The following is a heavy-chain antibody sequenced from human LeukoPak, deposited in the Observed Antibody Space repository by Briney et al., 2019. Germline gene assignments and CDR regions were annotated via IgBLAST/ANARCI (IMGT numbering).Heavy chain of an antibody. V-gene: IGHV3-23*01. D-gene: IGHD3-22*01. CDR2: ISGSGGST. J-gene: IGHJ4*02. CDR1: GFTFSSYA. Sequence: GGSLRLSCAASGFTFSSYAMSWVRQAPGKGLEWVSAISGSGGSTYYADSVKGRFTISRDNSKNTLYLQMNSLRAEDTAVYYCAKDPPDYYDSLVPHDTDYWGQGTLVTVSS. CDR3: AKDPPDYYDSLVPHDTDY.